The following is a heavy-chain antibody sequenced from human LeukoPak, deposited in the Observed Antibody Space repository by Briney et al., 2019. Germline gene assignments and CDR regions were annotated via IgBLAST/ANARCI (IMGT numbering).Heavy chain of an antibody. CDR2: IKQDGSEK. Sequence: PGGSLRLSCAASGFTVSSNYMSWVRQAPGKGLQWVANIKQDGSEKYYVDSVKGRFTISRDNAKKSLYLQMNSLRGEDTAVYYCARGLGINGLALDMWGQGTMVTVSS. V-gene: IGHV3-7*05. J-gene: IGHJ3*02. D-gene: IGHD3-10*01. CDR1: GFTVSSNY. CDR3: ARGLGINGLALDM.